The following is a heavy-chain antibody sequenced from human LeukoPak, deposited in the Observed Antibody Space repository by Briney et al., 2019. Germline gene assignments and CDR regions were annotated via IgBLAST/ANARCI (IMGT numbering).Heavy chain of an antibody. D-gene: IGHD3-10*01. CDR2: IRHDGTKT. CDR1: GFTYSSFG. V-gene: IGHV3-30*02. J-gene: IGHJ5*02. CDR3: AKDMITMA. Sequence: GGSLRLSCVVSGFTYSSFGMHWVRQAPGKGLEWVAFIRHDGTKTYYSDSVKGRFTISRDNSKNALYLQMNSLRAEDTAVYYCAKDMITMAWGQGTLVTVSS.